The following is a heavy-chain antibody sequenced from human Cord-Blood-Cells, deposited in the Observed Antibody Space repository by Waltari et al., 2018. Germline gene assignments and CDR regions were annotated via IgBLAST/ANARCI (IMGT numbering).Heavy chain of an antibody. D-gene: IGHD2-2*01. CDR3: ARARYCSSTSCYAFDI. CDR1: GYTFTGYY. CDR2: INPNSGGT. V-gene: IGHV1-2*04. J-gene: IGHJ3*02. Sequence: QVQLVQSGAEVKKPGASVKVSCKASGYTFTGYYMHWVRQAPGQGLEWMGWINPNSGGTNYAQKFQGWVTMTRDTSISTAYIELSRLGSDDTAVYYCARARYCSSTSCYAFDIWGQGTMVTVSS.